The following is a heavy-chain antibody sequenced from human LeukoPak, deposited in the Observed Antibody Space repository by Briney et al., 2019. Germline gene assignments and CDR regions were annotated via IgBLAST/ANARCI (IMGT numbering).Heavy chain of an antibody. CDR3: AKDVGYSSSWYYFDY. D-gene: IGHD6-13*01. V-gene: IGHV3-23*01. CDR2: ISGSGGST. CDR1: GFTFRSYA. J-gene: IGHJ4*02. Sequence: PGGSLRLSCAASGFTFRSYAMSWVRQAPGKGLEWVSAISGSGGSTYYADSVKGRFTISRDNSKNTLYLQMNSLRAEDTAVYYCAKDVGYSSSWYYFDYWGQGTLVTVSS.